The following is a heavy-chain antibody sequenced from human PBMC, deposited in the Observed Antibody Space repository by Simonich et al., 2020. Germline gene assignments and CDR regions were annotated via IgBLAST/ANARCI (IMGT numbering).Heavy chain of an antibody. V-gene: IGHV1-2*02. CDR1: GYTFTGDY. CDR2: INPTSGGT. D-gene: IGHD6-13*01. J-gene: IGHJ2*01. Sequence: QVQLVQSGAEVKKPGASVKVSCKASGYTFTGDYMHWVRQAPGQGLEWMGWINPTSGGTNDEQKFQGRVTMTRDTSISTAYMELSRLRSDDTAVYYCARDSYSSWYFDLWGRGTLVTVSS. CDR3: ARDSYSSWYFDL.